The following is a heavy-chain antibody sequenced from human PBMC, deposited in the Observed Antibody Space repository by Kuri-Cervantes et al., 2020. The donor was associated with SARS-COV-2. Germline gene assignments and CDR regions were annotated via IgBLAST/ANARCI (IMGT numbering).Heavy chain of an antibody. J-gene: IGHJ5*02. CDR1: GFSLSTSGVG. D-gene: IGHD3-3*01. V-gene: IGHV2-5*05. Sequence: SGPTLVKPTQTLTLTCTFSGFSLSTSGVGVGWIRQPPGKALEWLALIYWDDDKRYGPSLKSRLTISKDTSKSQVVLTMTNMDPVDTATYYCARINYDFWSGYYLWDWFDPWGQGTLVTVSS. CDR2: IYWDDDK. CDR3: ARINYDFWSGYYLWDWFDP.